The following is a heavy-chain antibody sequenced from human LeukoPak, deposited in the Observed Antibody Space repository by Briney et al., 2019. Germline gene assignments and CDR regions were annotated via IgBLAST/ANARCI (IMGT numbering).Heavy chain of an antibody. V-gene: IGHV3-30-3*01. J-gene: IGHJ4*02. Sequence: PGGSLRLSCAASGFTFRNYVMHWVRQAPGKGREWVAVTSSELNVKLYADCVKGRFTIARDNCRSTLYLQMNSMRPEATAIYYCARDPIRGDRYPFDSWGQGTLVTVST. D-gene: IGHD3-16*02. CDR2: TSSELNVK. CDR1: GFTFRNYV. CDR3: ARDPIRGDRYPFDS.